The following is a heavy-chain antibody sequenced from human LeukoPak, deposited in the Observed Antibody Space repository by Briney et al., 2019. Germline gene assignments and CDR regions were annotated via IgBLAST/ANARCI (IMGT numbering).Heavy chain of an antibody. J-gene: IGHJ3*02. CDR2: IYYSGST. Sequence: SETLSLTCTVSGGSISSYYWSWIRQPPGKGLEWIGYIYYSGSTNYNPSLKSRVTISVDTSKNQFSLKLSSVTAADTAVYYCARQRNNLAAIRMNAFDIWGQETMVTASS. V-gene: IGHV4-59*01. D-gene: IGHD2-2*02. CDR1: GGSISSYY. CDR3: ARQRNNLAAIRMNAFDI.